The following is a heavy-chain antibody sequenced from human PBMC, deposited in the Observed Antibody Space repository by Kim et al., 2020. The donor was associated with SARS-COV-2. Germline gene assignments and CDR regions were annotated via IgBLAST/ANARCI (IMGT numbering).Heavy chain of an antibody. J-gene: IGHJ4*02. V-gene: IGHV3-23*01. D-gene: IGHD2-15*01. CDR2: ISGSGGST. Sequence: GGSLRLSCAASGFTFSSYAMSWVRQAPGKGLEWVSAISGSGGSTYYADSVKGRFTISRDNSKTTPYLQMNSLRAEDTAVYYCAKSVWCVWGGSCYGSFDYWGQRTLVTVSS. CDR3: AKSVWCVWGGSCYGSFDY. CDR1: GFTFSSYA.